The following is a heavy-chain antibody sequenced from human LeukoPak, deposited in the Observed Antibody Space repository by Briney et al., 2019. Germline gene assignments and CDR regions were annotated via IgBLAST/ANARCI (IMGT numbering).Heavy chain of an antibody. CDR1: GYSISSGYL. V-gene: IGHV4-38-2*01. J-gene: IGHJ4*02. CDR2: ILHSGST. Sequence: PSETLSLTCGVSGYSISSGYLWGWIRQPPGKGLEWIGSILHSGSTYYNPSLRSRLSISVDTSKNQFSLKLTSVTAADTAVYFCATCNSTNCYRHFDYWGQGTLVTVSS. D-gene: IGHD2-2*01. CDR3: ATCNSTNCYRHFDY.